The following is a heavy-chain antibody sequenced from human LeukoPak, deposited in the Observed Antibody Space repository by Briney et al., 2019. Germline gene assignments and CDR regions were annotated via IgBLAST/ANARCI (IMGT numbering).Heavy chain of an antibody. CDR3: ARDVTMVRGVINYGMDV. CDR2: INPSGGST. CDR1: GYTFTSYY. V-gene: IGHV1-46*01. J-gene: IGHJ6*02. D-gene: IGHD3-10*01. Sequence: ASGKVSCKASGYTFTSYYMHWVRQAPGQGLEWMGIINPSGGSTSYAQRFQGRVTMTRDTSTSTVYMELSSLRSEDTAVYYCARDVTMVRGVINYGMDVWGQGTTVTVSS.